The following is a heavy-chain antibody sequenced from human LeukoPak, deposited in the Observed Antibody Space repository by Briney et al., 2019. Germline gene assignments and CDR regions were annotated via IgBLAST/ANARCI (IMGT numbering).Heavy chain of an antibody. CDR3: AKGHGYSRPPFDY. V-gene: IGHV1-69*13. CDR2: IIPIFGTA. CDR1: GGTFSIYA. Sequence: SVKVSCKASGGTFSIYAISWVRQAPGQGLEWMGGIIPIFGTANYAQKFQGRVTITADESTSTAYMELSSLRSEDTAVYYCAKGHGYSRPPFDYWGQGTLVTVSS. D-gene: IGHD5-18*01. J-gene: IGHJ4*02.